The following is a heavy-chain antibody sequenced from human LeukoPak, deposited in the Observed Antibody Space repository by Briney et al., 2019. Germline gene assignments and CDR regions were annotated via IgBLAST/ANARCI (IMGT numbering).Heavy chain of an antibody. J-gene: IGHJ3*02. V-gene: IGHV3-23*01. D-gene: IGHD6-13*01. Sequence: PGGSLGLSCAASGFTFSSYAMSWVRQAPGKGLEWVSAISGSGGSTYYADSVKGRFTISRDNSKNTLYLQMNSLRAEDTAVYYCAKLSRDSSSWDDAFDIWGQGTMVTVSS. CDR3: AKLSRDSSSWDDAFDI. CDR2: ISGSGGST. CDR1: GFTFSSYA.